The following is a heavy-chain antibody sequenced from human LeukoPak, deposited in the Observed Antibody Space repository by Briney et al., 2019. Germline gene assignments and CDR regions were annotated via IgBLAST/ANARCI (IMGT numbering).Heavy chain of an antibody. J-gene: IGHJ6*02. V-gene: IGHV4-59*01. CDR3: ARDLLRWRDFWSGYDSYGMDV. CDR2: IYYSGST. Sequence: PSETLSLTCTVSGGSINYDYWSWIRQPPGKGLEWIGYIYYSGSTNYNPSLKSRVTISVDTSKNQFSLKLSSVTAADTAVYYCARDLLRWRDFWSGYDSYGMDVWGQGTTVTVSS. D-gene: IGHD3-3*01. CDR1: GGSINYDY.